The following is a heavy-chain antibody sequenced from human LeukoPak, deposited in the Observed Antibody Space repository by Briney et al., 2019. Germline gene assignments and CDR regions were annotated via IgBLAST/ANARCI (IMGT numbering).Heavy chain of an antibody. Sequence: GESLKISCKGSGYSFTSYWIGWVRQMPGKGLEWMGIIYPGDSDTRYSPSFQGQVTISADKSLSTAYLQWSSLKASDTAMYYCARQARFLEWLFGSPNYFDYWGQGTLVTVSS. CDR2: IYPGDSDT. J-gene: IGHJ4*02. V-gene: IGHV5-51*01. CDR1: GYSFTSYW. CDR3: ARQARFLEWLFGSPNYFDY. D-gene: IGHD3-3*01.